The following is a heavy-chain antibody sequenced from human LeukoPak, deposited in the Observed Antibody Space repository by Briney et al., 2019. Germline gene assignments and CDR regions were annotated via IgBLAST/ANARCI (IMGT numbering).Heavy chain of an antibody. CDR1: GFTFSTYA. CDR2: ISGSGGST. V-gene: IGHV3-23*01. CDR3: AKKSGDSSGRGGDVDY. J-gene: IGHJ4*02. D-gene: IGHD6-19*01. Sequence: PGGSLRLSCEASGFTFSTYAMTWVRQAPGKGLEWVSGISGSGGSTYYADSVKGRFTISRDNSKSTLYLQMNSLRGEDTAVYYCAKKSGDSSGRGGDVDYWGQGTLVTVSS.